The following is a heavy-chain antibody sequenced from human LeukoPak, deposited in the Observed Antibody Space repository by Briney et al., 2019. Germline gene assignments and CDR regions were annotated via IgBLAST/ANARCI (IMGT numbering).Heavy chain of an antibody. D-gene: IGHD3-3*01. V-gene: IGHV3-20*04. Sequence: GGSLRLSCAASGFTFDDYGMSWVRQAPGKGLEWVSGINWNGGSTGYADSVKGRFTISRDNAKNSLYLQMNSLRAEDTALYYCARDTLRFARSLLYMDVWGKGTTVTVSS. CDR2: INWNGGST. CDR3: ARDTLRFARSLLYMDV. J-gene: IGHJ6*03. CDR1: GFTFDDYG.